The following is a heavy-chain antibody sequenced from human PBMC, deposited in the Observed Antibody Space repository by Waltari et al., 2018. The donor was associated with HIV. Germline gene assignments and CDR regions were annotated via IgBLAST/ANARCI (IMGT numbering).Heavy chain of an antibody. V-gene: IGHV1-8*01. Sequence: QIQLVQSGPGVKNPGASVKVSCKAFGYTFTTYDINWVRQAPGQGLEWMGWMNPHRGDTGSAEQFQGRLAMTRDTSRGTAFMERNNLRPEDTAIYYCARGQFTFDSWGQGALVTVSS. CDR3: ARGQFTFDS. D-gene: IGHD3-10*01. CDR2: MNPHRGDT. CDR1: GYTFTTYD. J-gene: IGHJ4*02.